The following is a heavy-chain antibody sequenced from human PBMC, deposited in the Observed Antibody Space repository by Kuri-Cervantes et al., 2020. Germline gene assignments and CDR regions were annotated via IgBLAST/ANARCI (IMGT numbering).Heavy chain of an antibody. CDR2: ISWDGGST. Sequence: GESLKISCAASGFTFDDYTMHWVRQAPGKGLEWVSLISWDGGSTYYADSVKGRFTISRDASKNTLDLQMNSLRAEDTAIYYCARDRGVYSYGLNYWGQGTLVTVSS. D-gene: IGHD5-18*01. CDR1: GFTFDDYT. V-gene: IGHV3-43*01. J-gene: IGHJ4*02. CDR3: ARDRGVYSYGLNY.